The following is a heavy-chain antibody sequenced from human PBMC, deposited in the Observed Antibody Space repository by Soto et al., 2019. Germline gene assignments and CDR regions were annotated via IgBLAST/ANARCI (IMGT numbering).Heavy chain of an antibody. CDR3: VREGQYGEWYFDL. D-gene: IGHD3-10*01. Sequence: QVHLVDSGGGVVQPGRSLRLSCAASGFTFSHHGMQWVRQAPGKGLEWVAVVSSTGDVQRYADSVKGRFTISRDNSKNTVYLQMDSLRTEDAAVYYCVREGQYGEWYFDLWGRGTLVTVSS. J-gene: IGHJ2*01. CDR2: VSSTGDVQ. V-gene: IGHV3-30*03. CDR1: GFTFSHHG.